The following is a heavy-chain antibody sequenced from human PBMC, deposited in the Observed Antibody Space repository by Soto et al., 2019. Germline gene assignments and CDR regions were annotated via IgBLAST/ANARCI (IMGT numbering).Heavy chain of an antibody. Sequence: QVQLQESGPRLVKPSETLSLTCTISGASISNHYCQWFRQPPGKGLEWIGYIHNTGGTNYNPSLTSPVTSSLDTSKNQFSLKLTSVTVADTAVYYCATGGGWLTDYWGQGTLVTVSS. CDR3: ATGGGWLTDY. V-gene: IGHV4-59*11. D-gene: IGHD6-19*01. CDR2: IHNTGGT. J-gene: IGHJ4*02. CDR1: GASISNHY.